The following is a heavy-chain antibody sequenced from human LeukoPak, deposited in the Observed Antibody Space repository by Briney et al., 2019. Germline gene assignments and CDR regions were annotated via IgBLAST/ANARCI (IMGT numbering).Heavy chain of an antibody. CDR1: GYTFTSYW. J-gene: IGHJ4*02. Sequence: PWESLKIFCKGSGYTFTSYWIGWVRQMPGKGLEWTGIMYPGDSDTRYSPSFQGQVTFSADKSTSTAYLQWSSLKASDTAMYYCTRRDGYKRIVDYWGQGTLVTVSS. CDR3: TRRDGYKRIVDY. V-gene: IGHV5-51*01. D-gene: IGHD5-24*01. CDR2: MYPGDSDT.